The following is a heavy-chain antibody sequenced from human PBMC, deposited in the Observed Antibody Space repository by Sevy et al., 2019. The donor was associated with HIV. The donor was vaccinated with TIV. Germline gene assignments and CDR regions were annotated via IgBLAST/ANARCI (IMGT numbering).Heavy chain of an antibody. J-gene: IGHJ4*02. CDR2: INGRGGSA. V-gene: IGHV3-23*01. Sequence: GGSLRLSCAASGFTFSSFAMSWVRHIPGKGLEWVSTINGRGGSAYYADSVKGRFTLSRDNSNNTVFLQMNRLRDEDTAVCYCARPTPRIAPSSAAFFDYWGQGTLVTVSS. D-gene: IGHD1-26*01. CDR3: ARPTPRIAPSSAAFFDY. CDR1: GFTFSSFA.